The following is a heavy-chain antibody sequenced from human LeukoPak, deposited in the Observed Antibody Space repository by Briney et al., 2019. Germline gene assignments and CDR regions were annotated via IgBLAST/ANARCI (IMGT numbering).Heavy chain of an antibody. D-gene: IGHD1-1*01. CDR3: AKDYLEVAPNYDAFDI. Sequence: PGGSLRLSCAASGFTFSSYAMSWVRQAPGKGLEWVSAISGSGGSTYYADSVKGRFTISRDNSKNTLYLQMNSLRAEATAVYYCAKDYLEVAPNYDAFDIWGQGTMVTVSS. J-gene: IGHJ3*02. V-gene: IGHV3-23*01. CDR1: GFTFSSYA. CDR2: ISGSGGST.